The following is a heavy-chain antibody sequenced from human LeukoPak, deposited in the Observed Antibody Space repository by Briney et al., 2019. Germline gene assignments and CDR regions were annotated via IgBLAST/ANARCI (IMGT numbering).Heavy chain of an antibody. CDR3: ARGGGSPFSY. CDR1: GGSIGSYY. V-gene: IGHV4-4*07. CDR2: ISTSGST. J-gene: IGHJ4*02. D-gene: IGHD1-26*01. Sequence: SETLSLTCTVSGGSIGSYYWSWTRQPAGKGLESIGHISTSGSTNYNPSLKSRVTMSVDTSKNQFSLKLSSVTAADTAVYYCARGGGSPFSYWGQGTLVTVSS.